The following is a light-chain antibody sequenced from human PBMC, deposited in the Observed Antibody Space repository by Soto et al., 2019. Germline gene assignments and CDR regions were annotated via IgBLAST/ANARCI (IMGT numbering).Light chain of an antibody. J-gene: IGKJ4*01. V-gene: IGKV3-15*01. CDR3: QHYKTWPLS. CDR1: QSIGST. CDR2: DAS. Sequence: IVMTQSPATLYVSPGGRATLSCRASQSIGSTLAWYQQKPGQTPRLLIYDASTMATGIPARFSGIGSGTEFTLIISSLQSGYCAVYYCQHYKTWPLSFGGGTKVEI.